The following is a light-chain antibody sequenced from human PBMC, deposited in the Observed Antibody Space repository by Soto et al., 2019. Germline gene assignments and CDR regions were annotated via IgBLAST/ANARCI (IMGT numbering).Light chain of an antibody. V-gene: IGKV1-6*01. CDR1: EGIRND. J-gene: IGKJ1*01. CDR2: AAS. CDR3: LQDYNYPRT. Sequence: AIQMTQSPSSLSASVGDTVTITCRASEGIRNDLGWYQQRPGKAPKLLIYAASNLQSGVPSRFSGSGSGTDFTLTISSLQPEDFATYYCLQDYNYPRTFGQGTKVEIK.